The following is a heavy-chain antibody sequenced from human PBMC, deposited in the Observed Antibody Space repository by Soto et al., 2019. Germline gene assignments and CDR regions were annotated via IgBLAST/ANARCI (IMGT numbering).Heavy chain of an antibody. V-gene: IGHV4-4*07. CDR2: IRSSGTT. J-gene: IGHJ6*02. CDR3: ARDTMEGSSRSSYYYYGLDV. CDR1: GGSISISNYY. D-gene: IGHD6-6*01. Sequence: KPSETLSLTCSVSGGSISISNYYWNWIRQPAGKGLEWIGHIRSSGTTKYSPSLKSRVTMSLDTSKNQFSLKVSSVTAADTAVYYCARDTMEGSSRSSYYYYGLDVWGQGTTVTVSS.